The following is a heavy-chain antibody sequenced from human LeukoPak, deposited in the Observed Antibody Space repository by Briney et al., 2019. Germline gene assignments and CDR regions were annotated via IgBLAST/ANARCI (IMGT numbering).Heavy chain of an antibody. Sequence: ASVKVSCKASGYTFTSYDINWVRQAPGQGLEWMGWMNPNCGNTGYAQKFQGRVTMTRNTSISTAYMELSSLRSEDTAVYYCARSRSIAARPRIKAGWFDPWGQGTLVTVSS. J-gene: IGHJ5*02. CDR2: MNPNCGNT. D-gene: IGHD6-6*01. CDR1: GYTFTSYD. CDR3: ARSRSIAARPRIKAGWFDP. V-gene: IGHV1-8*01.